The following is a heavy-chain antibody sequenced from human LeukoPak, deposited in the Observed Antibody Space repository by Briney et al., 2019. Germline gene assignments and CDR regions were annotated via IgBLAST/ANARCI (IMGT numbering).Heavy chain of an antibody. CDR3: ARDPYIKAFDI. CDR1: GFTFRSYW. Sequence: GGSLRLSCAASGFTFRSYWMTWLRQAPGKELELVAHINPDGSEESYADSVKGRFTISRDNAKNSLHFQMNNLRVEDTAVYYCARDPYIKAFDIWGQGTMVTVSS. CDR2: INPDGSEE. D-gene: IGHD1-14*01. V-gene: IGHV3-7*01. J-gene: IGHJ3*02.